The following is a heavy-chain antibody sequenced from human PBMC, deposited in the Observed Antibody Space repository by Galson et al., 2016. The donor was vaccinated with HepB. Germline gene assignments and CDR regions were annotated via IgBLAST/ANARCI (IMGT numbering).Heavy chain of an antibody. V-gene: IGHV3-23*01. J-gene: IGHJ4*02. CDR1: GFTFSNYA. CDR3: AKDYYDTGPHYRPNFDY. Sequence: SLRLSCAASGFTFSNYAMTWVRQAPEKGLEWVSAIGGNGIDTYYADSVKGRFTTSRDNSKNTLYLILNSLRVEDTAVYFCAKDYYDTGPHYRPNFDYWGQGALVTVSS. CDR2: IGGNGIDT. D-gene: IGHD3-22*01.